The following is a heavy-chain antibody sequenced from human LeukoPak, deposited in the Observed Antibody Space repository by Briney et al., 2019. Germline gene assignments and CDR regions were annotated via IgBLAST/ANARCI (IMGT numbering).Heavy chain of an antibody. J-gene: IGHJ5*02. D-gene: IGHD5-12*01. CDR1: GGSFSGYY. CDR3: ARDDGGYDSS. CDR2: INHSGST. Sequence: PSETLSLTCAVYGGSFSGYYWSWIRQPPGKGLEWIGEINHSGSTNYNPSLKSRVTISVDTSKNQFSLKLSSVTAADTAVYYCARDDGGYDSSWGQGTLVTVSS. V-gene: IGHV4-34*01.